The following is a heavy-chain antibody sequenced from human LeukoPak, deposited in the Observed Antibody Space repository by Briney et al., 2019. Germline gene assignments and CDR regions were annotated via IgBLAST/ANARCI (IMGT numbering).Heavy chain of an antibody. J-gene: IGHJ4*02. CDR3: ARRGNWGFFDY. D-gene: IGHD7-27*01. Sequence: SETLSLTCTVSGGSISSNYWSWIRQPPGKGLEWIGYINTSGSTNYNPSLKSRVSISLDTSRNQFSLKLTSVTAADTAVYYCARRGNWGFFDYWGQGILVSVFS. CDR2: INTSGST. CDR1: GGSISSNY. V-gene: IGHV4-4*09.